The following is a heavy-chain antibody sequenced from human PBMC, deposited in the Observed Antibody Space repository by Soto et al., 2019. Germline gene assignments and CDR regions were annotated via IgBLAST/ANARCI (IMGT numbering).Heavy chain of an antibody. J-gene: IGHJ6*03. CDR1: GFTFSSYS. Sequence: EVQLVESGGGLVKPGGSLRLSCAASGFTFSSYSMNWVRQAPGKGLEWVSSITSSSSYIYYADSVKGRFTISRDNAKNSLYLQMNSVRAEDTAVYYCARDQSYCSSASCYYYYYYYMDVWGKGTTVTVSS. D-gene: IGHD2-2*01. CDR2: ITSSSSYI. CDR3: ARDQSYCSSASCYYYYYYYMDV. V-gene: IGHV3-21*01.